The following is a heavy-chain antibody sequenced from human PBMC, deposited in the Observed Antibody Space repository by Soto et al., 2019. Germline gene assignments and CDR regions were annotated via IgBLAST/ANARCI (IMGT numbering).Heavy chain of an antibody. J-gene: IGHJ5*02. CDR1: GGTFSSYT. V-gene: IGHV1-69*04. Sequence: VKVSCKASGGTFSSYTISWVRQAPGQGLEWMGRIIPILGIANYAQKFQGRVTITADKSTSTAYMELSSLRSEDTAVYYCARDANIVVVPAANIYNWFDPWGQGTLVTVSS. CDR2: IIPILGIA. D-gene: IGHD2-2*01. CDR3: ARDANIVVVPAANIYNWFDP.